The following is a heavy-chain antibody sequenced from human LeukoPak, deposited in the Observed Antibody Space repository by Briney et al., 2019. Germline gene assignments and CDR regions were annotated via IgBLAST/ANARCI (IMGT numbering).Heavy chain of an antibody. CDR3: ARGVAASDN. J-gene: IGHJ4*02. CDR1: GFTFTTYW. Sequence: PGGSLRLSCAASGFTFTTYWMSWVRQAPGKGLEWVANIKQDGSEKYYVDSVKGRFTISRDNAKNSLYLQMNSLRVEDTAVYYCARGVAASDNWGQGTLVTVSS. D-gene: IGHD6-25*01. CDR2: IKQDGSEK. V-gene: IGHV3-7*01.